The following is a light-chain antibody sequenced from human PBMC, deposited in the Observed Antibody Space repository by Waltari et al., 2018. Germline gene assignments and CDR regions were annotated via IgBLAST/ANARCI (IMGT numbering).Light chain of an antibody. J-gene: IGKJ3*01. CDR2: DAS. Sequence: DIQLTQSPSSLSASVGDRVTITCQASQPITNYLDWYQQKPGKAPELLIYDASKLQTGVPSRFSGSQSGTEFSFTIGSLQLEDVATYYCQRYDNLPVFAFGPGTKVNVK. CDR1: QPITNY. CDR3: QRYDNLPVFA. V-gene: IGKV1-33*01.